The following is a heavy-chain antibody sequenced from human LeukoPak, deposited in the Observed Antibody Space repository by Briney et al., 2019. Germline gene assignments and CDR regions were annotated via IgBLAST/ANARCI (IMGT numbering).Heavy chain of an antibody. D-gene: IGHD6-19*01. J-gene: IGHJ3*02. CDR1: GVAINSYY. CDR3: ARDRGKAVANAAFDM. Sequence: SETLCLTCTVPGVAINSYYWSWIRQPAGKGLEWIGRIYTTGSTNYNPSLESRVTMSVDTSKNKLYLKLSSVTAADTAVYYCARDRGKAVANAAFDMSDLGPRIMVSS. CDR2: IYTTGST. V-gene: IGHV4-4*07.